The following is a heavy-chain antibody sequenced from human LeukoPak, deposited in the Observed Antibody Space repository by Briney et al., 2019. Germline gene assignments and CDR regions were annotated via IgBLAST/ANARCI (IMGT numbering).Heavy chain of an antibody. CDR3: ARERYYDSSGYSRAIDY. CDR2: IYYSGST. V-gene: IGHV4-39*07. J-gene: IGHJ4*02. D-gene: IGHD3-22*01. CDR1: GGSISSSSYY. Sequence: PSETLSLTCTVSGGSISSSSYYWGWIRQPPGKELEWIGSIYYSGSTYYNPSLKSRVTISVDTSKNQFSLKLSSVTAEDTAVYYCARERYYDSSGYSRAIDYWGQGTLVTVSS.